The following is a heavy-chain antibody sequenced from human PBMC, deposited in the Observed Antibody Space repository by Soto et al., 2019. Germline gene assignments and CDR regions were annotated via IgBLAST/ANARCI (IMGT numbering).Heavy chain of an antibody. V-gene: IGHV4-34*01. Sequence: PSETLSLTCAVYGGSFSGYYWSWIRQPPGKGLEWIGEINHSGSTNCNPSLKSRVTISVDTSKNQFSLKLSSVTAADTAVYYCARGRGEGSSWPLGGRNWFDPWGQGTLVTVSS. J-gene: IGHJ5*02. CDR3: ARGRGEGSSWPLGGRNWFDP. CDR2: INHSGST. CDR1: GGSFSGYY. D-gene: IGHD6-13*01.